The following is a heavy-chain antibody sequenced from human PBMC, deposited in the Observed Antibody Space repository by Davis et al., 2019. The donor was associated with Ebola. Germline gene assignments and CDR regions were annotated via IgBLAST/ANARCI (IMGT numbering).Heavy chain of an antibody. J-gene: IGHJ4*02. Sequence: ASVKVSCKASGYTFTSYAMHWVRQAPGQRLEWMGWINPHNGNTNYAQNVQGRVIMTSDTATTTAYMKVGSLRSDDTAVYYCARAQFPTTSDHWGQGTLVTVSS. CDR3: ARAQFPTTSDH. CDR1: GYTFTSYA. D-gene: IGHD1-1*01. V-gene: IGHV1-3*01. CDR2: INPHNGNT.